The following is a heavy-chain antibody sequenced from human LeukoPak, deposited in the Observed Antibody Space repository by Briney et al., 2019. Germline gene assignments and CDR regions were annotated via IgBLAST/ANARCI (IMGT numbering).Heavy chain of an antibody. D-gene: IGHD3-10*01. J-gene: IGHJ4*02. Sequence: ASMLGSCKASGLSFASYGINWVGHATGQGLEWMGWISAYNGNTNYAQKLQGRVTLTTDTSTSTAYMELRSLRSDDTAVYYCARGGSFGTYWGQGSLVTVSS. V-gene: IGHV1-18*01. CDR2: ISAYNGNT. CDR3: ARGGSFGTY. CDR1: GLSFASYG.